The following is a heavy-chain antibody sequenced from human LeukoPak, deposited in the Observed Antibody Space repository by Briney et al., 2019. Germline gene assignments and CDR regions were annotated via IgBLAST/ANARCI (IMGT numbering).Heavy chain of an antibody. D-gene: IGHD6-19*01. J-gene: IGHJ4*02. Sequence: PGGSLRLSCEASGFTFRSYAMSWVRQAPGKGLEWVSSISSSGSYISYADSVKGRFSVSRDNAKNSLNLQMNSLRAEVTAVYYCTSSSGHLDYWGQGTLVTVSS. V-gene: IGHV3-21*01. CDR2: ISSSGSYI. CDR1: GFTFRSYA. CDR3: TSSSGHLDY.